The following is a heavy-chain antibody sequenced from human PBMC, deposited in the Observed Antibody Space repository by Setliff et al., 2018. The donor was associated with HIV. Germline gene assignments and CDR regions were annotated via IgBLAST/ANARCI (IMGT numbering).Heavy chain of an antibody. Sequence: SENLSLNCTVSGDSISSSSYYWAWIRQPPGNGLEWVGSIFYSGSSYYNPTLKSRATISVDTSKTQFSLNLKSVTAADSAVYYCARARYLTGADFAFWGPGTPVTVSS. CDR2: IFYSGSS. V-gene: IGHV4-39*07. CDR1: GDSISSSSYY. J-gene: IGHJ4*02. D-gene: IGHD7-27*01. CDR3: ARARYLTGADFAF.